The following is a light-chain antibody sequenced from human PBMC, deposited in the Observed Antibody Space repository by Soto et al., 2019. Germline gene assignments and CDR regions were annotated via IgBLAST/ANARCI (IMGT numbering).Light chain of an antibody. CDR3: QQLNSYPLT. CDR1: QGISSY. J-gene: IGKJ4*01. Sequence: DIQLTQSPSCLSASVGDRVTITCRASQGISSYLAWYQQKPGKAPNLLIYAASTLQGGVPSRFSGSGSGTDFTLTISSLHPEDFATYYCQQLNSYPLTFGGGTKVDIK. V-gene: IGKV1-9*01. CDR2: AAS.